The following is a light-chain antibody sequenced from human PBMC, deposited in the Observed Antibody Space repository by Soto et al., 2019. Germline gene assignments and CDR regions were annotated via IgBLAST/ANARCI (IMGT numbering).Light chain of an antibody. J-gene: IGLJ1*01. CDR3: SSSAGSNNFPYV. CDR2: EIN. V-gene: IGLV2-8*01. CDR1: SSDVGAYDY. Sequence: QSALTQPPSASGSPGQSVTISCTGTSSDVGAYDYVSWYQQHPGKAPKLMIYEINKRPSGVPDRFSGSKSGNTAALTVSGLQAEDEADYYCSSSAGSNNFPYVFGTGTKVTVL.